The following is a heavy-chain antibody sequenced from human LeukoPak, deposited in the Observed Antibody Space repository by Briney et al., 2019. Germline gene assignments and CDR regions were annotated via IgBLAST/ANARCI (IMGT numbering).Heavy chain of an antibody. D-gene: IGHD6-19*01. J-gene: IGHJ4*02. CDR3: SKDVQWWVPRVCEY. CDR2: ISGSGGST. V-gene: IGHV3-23*01. Sequence: GGSLRLSCAASGFTFSSYAMRWVRQAPGKGLECVSSISGSGGSTYYADSVKGRFTISRDNSKNTLYLHMNSLRAEDTAVYYRSKDVQWWVPRVCEYRGERTLVTVSS. CDR1: GFTFSSYA.